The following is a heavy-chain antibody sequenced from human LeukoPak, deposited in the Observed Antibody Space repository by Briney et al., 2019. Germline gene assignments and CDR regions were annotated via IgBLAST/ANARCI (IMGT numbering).Heavy chain of an antibody. J-gene: IGHJ4*02. CDR2: AHSSGST. D-gene: IGHD3-10*01. CDR3: AREAVDYGSGSHDY. V-gene: IGHV4-4*07. CDR1: GAPIGSFY. Sequence: SETLSLTCTVSGAPIGSFYRSWIRQPAGKGLEWLGRAHSSGSTNYIPSIRSRVTMSVDTSKSQLSLKLNTVTAADTAMYYCAREAVDYGSGSHDYWGQGILVTVSS.